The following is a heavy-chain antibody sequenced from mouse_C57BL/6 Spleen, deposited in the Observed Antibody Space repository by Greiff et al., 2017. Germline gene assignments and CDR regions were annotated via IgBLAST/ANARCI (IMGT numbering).Heavy chain of an antibody. Sequence: QVQLKASGPGLVAPSQSLSITCTVSGFSLTSYAISWVRQPPGKGLEWLGVIWPGGGPNSNSALQSRLSLSNANSKSQVFVKMNSLQTDDTARYYCASSSYYDYTDYAMDYWGQGTSVTVSS. CDR2: IWPGGGP. J-gene: IGHJ4*01. V-gene: IGHV2-9-1*01. CDR1: GFSLTSYA. D-gene: IGHD2-4*01. CDR3: ASSSYYDYTDYAMDY.